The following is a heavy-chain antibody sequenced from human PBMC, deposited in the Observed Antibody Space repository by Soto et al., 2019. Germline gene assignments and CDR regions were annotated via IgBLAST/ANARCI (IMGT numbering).Heavy chain of an antibody. CDR3: AGGNLKPETTWSDP. J-gene: IGHJ5*02. D-gene: IGHD3-16*01. Sequence: ASVKVSCKASGYTFTGYYMHWVRQAPGQGLEWMGWINPNSGGTNYAQKFQGWVTMTRDTSISTAYMELSRLRSDDTAVYYCAGGNLKPETTWSDPWGQGSQVTVS. CDR2: INPNSGGT. V-gene: IGHV1-2*04. CDR1: GYTFTGYY.